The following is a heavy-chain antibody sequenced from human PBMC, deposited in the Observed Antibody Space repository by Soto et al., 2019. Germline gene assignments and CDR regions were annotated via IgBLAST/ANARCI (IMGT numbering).Heavy chain of an antibody. CDR2: IYYSGST. CDR3: ARHPRPDDYSNYFDY. CDR1: GGSISSSSYY. V-gene: IGHV4-39*01. J-gene: IGHJ4*02. D-gene: IGHD4-4*01. Sequence: QLQLQASVPGLVKPSETLSLTCTVSGGSISSSSYYWGWIRQPPGKGLEWIGSIYYSGSTYYNPSLKSRVTISVDTYKYQFSLKLSSVTDADTAVYYCARHPRPDDYSNYFDYCGQGTLVTVSS.